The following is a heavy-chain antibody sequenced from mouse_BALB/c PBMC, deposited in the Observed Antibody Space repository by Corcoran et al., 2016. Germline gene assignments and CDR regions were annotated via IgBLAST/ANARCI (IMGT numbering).Heavy chain of an antibody. CDR2: INPYNDGT. CDR1: GYTFTSYV. V-gene: IGHV1S136*01. CDR3: ARLYPGIAMDY. J-gene: IGHJ4*01. Sequence: EVQLQQSGPELVKPGASVKMSCKACGYTFTSYVMHWVKQKPGQGREWIGYINPYNDGTKYNEKFKGKATLTSDKSSSTAYMELSSLTSEDSAVYYCARLYPGIAMDYWGQGTSVTVSS.